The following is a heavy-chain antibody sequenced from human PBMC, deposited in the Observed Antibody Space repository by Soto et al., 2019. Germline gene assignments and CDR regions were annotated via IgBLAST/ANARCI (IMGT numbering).Heavy chain of an antibody. CDR1: GHTLSELS. CDR3: ATKTLLAYFHF. Sequence: QVQLVQSGAEVKKPGTSVKVSCKVFGHTLSELSMHWVRQAPGEGLEWVGGFDREDAETVYAQKFRGRVTMTEDTSTATAYFELSSLRSGDTVVYFFATKTLLAYFHFWGPGTLVTVSS. CDR2: FDREDAET. D-gene: IGHD3-10*01. V-gene: IGHV1-24*01. J-gene: IGHJ1*01.